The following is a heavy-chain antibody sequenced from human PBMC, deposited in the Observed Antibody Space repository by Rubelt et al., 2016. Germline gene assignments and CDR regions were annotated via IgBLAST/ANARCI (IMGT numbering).Heavy chain of an antibody. CDR3: ASMYSSSWYRGWFDP. CDR1: GYTFTSYG. Sequence: QVQLVQSGAEVKKPGASVKVSCKASGYTFTSYGISWVRQAPGQGLEWMGWISAYNGNTNYAQKLQGRVTMNTDTSTSTAYMELRSRRSDDTAVYYCASMYSSSWYRGWFDPWGQGTLVTVSS. CDR2: ISAYNGNT. V-gene: IGHV1-18*01. J-gene: IGHJ5*02. D-gene: IGHD6-13*01.